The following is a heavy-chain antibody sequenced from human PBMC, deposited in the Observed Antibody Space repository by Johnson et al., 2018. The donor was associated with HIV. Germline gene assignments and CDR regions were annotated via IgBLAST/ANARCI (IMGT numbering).Heavy chain of an antibody. CDR3: ARGGWDLRDPFDI. CDR1: GFTFSTYT. D-gene: IGHD1-26*01. Sequence: QVQLVESGGGVVQPGRSLRLSCAASGFTFSTYTMHWVRQAPGKGLEWVALISYDEINRYYADSVKGRFTISRDNSKNTLYLQMNSLRAEDTAVYYCARGGWDLRDPFDIWGQWTMFTVSS. CDR2: ISYDEINR. V-gene: IGHV3-30*04. J-gene: IGHJ3*02.